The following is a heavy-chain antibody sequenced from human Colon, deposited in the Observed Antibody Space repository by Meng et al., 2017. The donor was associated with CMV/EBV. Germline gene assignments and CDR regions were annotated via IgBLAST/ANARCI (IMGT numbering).Heavy chain of an antibody. CDR3: ARDADSGSSLDWFDP. CDR1: GGSISSSSYY. J-gene: IGHJ5*02. D-gene: IGHD1-26*01. CDR2: IYYSGST. Sequence: SGGSISSSSYYWGWLRQPPGKGLEWIGSIYYSGSTYYTPSLKSRVTISVDTSKNQFSLKLSSVTAADTAVYYCARDADSGSSLDWFDPWGQGTLVTVSS. V-gene: IGHV4-39*07.